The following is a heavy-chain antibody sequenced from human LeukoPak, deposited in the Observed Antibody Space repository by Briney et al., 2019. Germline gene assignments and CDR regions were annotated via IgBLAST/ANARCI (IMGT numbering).Heavy chain of an antibody. J-gene: IGHJ4*02. V-gene: IGHV4-34*01. Sequence: SETLSLTCAVYGGSFSGYYWSWIRQPPGKGLEWIGEINHSGSTNYNPSLKSRATISVDTSKNQFSLKLSSVTAADTAVYYCARGREVITEGPFDYWGQGTLVTVSS. CDR1: GGSFSGYY. D-gene: IGHD2-21*01. CDR3: ARGREVITEGPFDY. CDR2: INHSGST.